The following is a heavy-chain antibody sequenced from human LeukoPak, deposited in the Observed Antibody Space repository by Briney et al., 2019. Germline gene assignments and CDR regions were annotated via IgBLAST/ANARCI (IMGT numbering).Heavy chain of an antibody. V-gene: IGHV3-21*01. CDR1: GFTFSSYA. CDR2: MSSGSRYI. D-gene: IGHD3-3*01. Sequence: GGSLRLSCAASGFTFSSYAMTWVRQAPGKGLEWVSSMSSGSRYIYYADSVRGRFTIPRDSAKNSLYLLMNSLRAEDTAVYYCTRDRPTGASRVFVVQWGQGTLVTVSS. J-gene: IGHJ4*02. CDR3: TRDRPTGASRVFVVQ.